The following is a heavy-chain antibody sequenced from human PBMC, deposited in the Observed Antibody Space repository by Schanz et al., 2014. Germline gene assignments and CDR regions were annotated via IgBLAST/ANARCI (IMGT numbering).Heavy chain of an antibody. CDR1: GFSFSSSS. V-gene: IGHV3-48*04. CDR2: ISGTTTYT. CDR3: AKGLYYDNTGGGFDY. Sequence: VQLVESGGGLIQRGESLRLSCSASGFSFSSSSMNWVRQAPGKGLEWVSSISGTTTYTNYADSVKGRFTISRDNAKNSLYLQMNSLRAEDTAVYYCAKGLYYDNTGGGFDYWGQGTLVTVSS. J-gene: IGHJ4*02. D-gene: IGHD3-16*01.